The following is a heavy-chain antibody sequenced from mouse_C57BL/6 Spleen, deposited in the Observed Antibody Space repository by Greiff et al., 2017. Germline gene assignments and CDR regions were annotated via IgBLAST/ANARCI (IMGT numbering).Heavy chain of an antibody. CDR2: IDPSDSYT. D-gene: IGHD1-1*01. CDR1: GYTFTSYW. V-gene: IGHV1-50*01. Sequence: QVQLQQPGAELVKPGASVKLSCKASGYTFTSYWMQWVKQRPGQGLEWIGEIDPSDSYTNYNQKFKGKATLTVDTSSSTAYMQLSSLTSEDSAVYDCAYYYGSSPYAMDYWGQGTSVTVSS. J-gene: IGHJ4*01. CDR3: AYYYGSSPYAMDY.